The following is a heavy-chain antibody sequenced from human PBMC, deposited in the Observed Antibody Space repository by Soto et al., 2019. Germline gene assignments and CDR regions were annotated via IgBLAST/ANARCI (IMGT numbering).Heavy chain of an antibody. J-gene: IGHJ3*02. D-gene: IGHD6-13*01. CDR2: IYPGDSDT. V-gene: IGHV5-51*01. CDR1: GYNFNRYW. Sequence: HGESLKISCKGSGYNFNRYWIGWVRQMPGKGLEWMGVIYPGDSDTRYSPSLQGQVTISAGKSSSAAYLQWSSLQASDTATYYCARSLVNGTYEAFDIWGQGTMVTVSS. CDR3: ARSLVNGTYEAFDI.